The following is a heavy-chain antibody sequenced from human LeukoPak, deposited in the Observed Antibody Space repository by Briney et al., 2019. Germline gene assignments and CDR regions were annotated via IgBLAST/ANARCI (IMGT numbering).Heavy chain of an antibody. D-gene: IGHD5-24*01. CDR3: TFTRAGYTFIDY. J-gene: IGHJ4*02. CDR1: GFTFSGSA. Sequence: GSLKLSCAASGFTFSGSAMHWVRQAPGKGLEWVGRIRNKPNNYATSYAASVNGRFSISRDDSKNTAYLQMNSLKTDDTALYYCTFTRAGYTFIDYWGQGTLVTVSS. CDR2: IRNKPNNYAT. V-gene: IGHV3-73*01.